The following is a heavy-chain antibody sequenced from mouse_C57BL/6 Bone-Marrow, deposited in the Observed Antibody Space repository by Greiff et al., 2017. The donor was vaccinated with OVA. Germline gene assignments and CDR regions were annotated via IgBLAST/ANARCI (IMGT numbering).Heavy chain of an antibody. J-gene: IGHJ1*03. CDR3: ARRRVVLGYFDV. CDR2: INPNNGGT. CDR1: GYTFTDYN. D-gene: IGHD1-1*01. V-gene: IGHV1-18*01. Sequence: DVQLQESGPELVKPGASVKIPCKASGYTFTDYNMDWVKQSHGKSLEWIGDINPNNGGTIYNQKFKGKATLTVDKSSSTAYMELRSLTSEDTAVYYCARRRVVLGYFDVWGTGTTVTVSS.